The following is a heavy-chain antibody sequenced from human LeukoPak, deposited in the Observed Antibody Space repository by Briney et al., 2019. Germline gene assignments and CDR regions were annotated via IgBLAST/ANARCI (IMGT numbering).Heavy chain of an antibody. CDR3: ATNLPGYSYGYWVA. CDR1: GGPISSYY. CDR2: IYYSGST. V-gene: IGHV4-59*01. D-gene: IGHD5-18*01. Sequence: KPSETLSLTCTVSGGPISSYYWSWIRQPPGKALEGIGYIYYSGSTNYNPSLKSRVTISVDTSKNQFSLKLTSVTAADTAVYYCATNLPGYSYGYWVAWGQGTLVTVSS. J-gene: IGHJ5*02.